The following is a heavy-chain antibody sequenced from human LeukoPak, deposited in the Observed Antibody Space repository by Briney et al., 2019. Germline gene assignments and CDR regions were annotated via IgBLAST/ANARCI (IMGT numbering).Heavy chain of an antibody. CDR1: GFTVRSND. CDR2: IYSGGST. CDR3: ARAGRLGWYPSY. V-gene: IGHV3-66*01. D-gene: IGHD6-19*01. Sequence: PGGSLRLSCAASGFTVRSNDMRWVRQAPGKGLEWVSVIYSGGSTYYADSVKGRFTISRDNSKNTLYLQMNSLRAEDTAVYYCARAGRLGWYPSYWGQGTLVTVSS. J-gene: IGHJ4*02.